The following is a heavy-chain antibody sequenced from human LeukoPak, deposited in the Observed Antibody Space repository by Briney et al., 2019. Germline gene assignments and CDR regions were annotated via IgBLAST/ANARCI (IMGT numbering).Heavy chain of an antibody. CDR2: ISAYNGNT. CDR3: ARDSTNYYDGSGYYGPYYYYGMDV. D-gene: IGHD3-22*01. J-gene: IGHJ6*02. CDR1: GYTFTSYG. V-gene: IGHV1-18*01. Sequence: GASVKVSCKASGYTFTSYGISWVRQAPGQGLEWMGWISAYNGNTNYAQKLQGRVTMTTDTSTSTAYMELRSLRSDDTAVYYCARDSTNYYDGSGYYGPYYYYGMDVWGQGTTVTVSS.